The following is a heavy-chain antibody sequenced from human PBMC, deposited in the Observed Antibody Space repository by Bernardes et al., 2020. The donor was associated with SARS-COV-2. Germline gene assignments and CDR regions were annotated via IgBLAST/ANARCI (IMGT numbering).Heavy chain of an antibody. CDR3: ARDSENSGWLGGGFDP. J-gene: IGHJ5*02. V-gene: IGHV1-2*02. Sequence: ASVKVSCRASGYNFRDNYIHWVRQAPGHGLEWMGWMNADSGTTGVAQKFRGRVTMTKDAFVTTAYLELSSLRSDDTAMYFCARDSENSGWLGGGFDPWGQGTLVTVSS. D-gene: IGHD6-19*01. CDR2: MNADSGTT. CDR1: GYNFRDNY.